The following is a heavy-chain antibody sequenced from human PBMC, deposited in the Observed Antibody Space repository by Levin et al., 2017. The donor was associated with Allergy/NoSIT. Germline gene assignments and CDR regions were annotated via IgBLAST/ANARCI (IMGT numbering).Heavy chain of an antibody. J-gene: IGHJ5*02. CDR1: GGSISSGGFY. CDR2: IYHRGTT. Sequence: RPSETLSLTCTVSGGSISSGGFYWSWIRQHPEKGLEWIGYIYHRGTTFYKPSLKSRVTMSIDTSTNQFSLRLSSVTAADTAVYYCARHPTMLVGSWFDPWGQGTLVTVSS. D-gene: IGHD2-2*01. V-gene: IGHV4-31*03. CDR3: ARHPTMLVGSWFDP.